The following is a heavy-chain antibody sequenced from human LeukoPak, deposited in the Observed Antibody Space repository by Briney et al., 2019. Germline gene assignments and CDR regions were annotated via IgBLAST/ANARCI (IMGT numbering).Heavy chain of an antibody. D-gene: IGHD2-2*01. J-gene: IGHJ4*02. V-gene: IGHV1-8*01. Sequence: ASVKVSCKASGYTFTSYDINWVRQATGQGLEWMGWMNPNSGNTGYEQKFQGRVTMTRNTSISTAYMELSSLRSEDTAVYYCARGGVRGVVVPAAIRGSPPDXWGQGTLVTVS. CDR2: MNPNSGNT. CDR3: ARGGVRGVVVPAAIRGSPPDX. CDR1: GYTFTSYD.